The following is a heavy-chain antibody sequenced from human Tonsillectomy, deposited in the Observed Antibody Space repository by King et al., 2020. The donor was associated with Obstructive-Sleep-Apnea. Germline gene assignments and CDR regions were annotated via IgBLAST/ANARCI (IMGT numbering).Heavy chain of an antibody. Sequence: VQLQESGPGLVKPSETLSLTCTVSGYSISSGYYWGWIRQPPGKGLEWIGSIYHSGSTYDNPSLKSRVTISVDTSKNQFSLKLSSVTAADTSVYYCARDYYYDSSGYYVDYWGQGTLVTVSS. V-gene: IGHV4-38-2*02. D-gene: IGHD3-22*01. J-gene: IGHJ4*02. CDR1: GYSISSGYY. CDR2: IYHSGST. CDR3: ARDYYYDSSGYYVDY.